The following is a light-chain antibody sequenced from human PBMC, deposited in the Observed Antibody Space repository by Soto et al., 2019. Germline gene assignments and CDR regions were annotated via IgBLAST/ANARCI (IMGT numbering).Light chain of an antibody. CDR1: QSVASN. CDR3: QQDSNRPQT. J-gene: IGKJ2*01. Sequence: EIVMTQSPATLSVSPGERATLSCRASQSVASNLAWYQHKPGQAPRLLIYGASTRAAGIPARFSGSGSGTEFTFTINSLQSEDFAVYFCQQDSNRPQTFGQGTKLEIK. CDR2: GAS. V-gene: IGKV3-15*01.